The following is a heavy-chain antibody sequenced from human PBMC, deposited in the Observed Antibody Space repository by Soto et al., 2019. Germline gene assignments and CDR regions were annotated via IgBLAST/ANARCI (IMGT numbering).Heavy chain of an antibody. J-gene: IGHJ4*02. Sequence: SETLSLTCTVSGGSISSGGYYWSWIRQHPGKGLEWIGYIYYSGSTYYNPSLKSRVTISVDTSKNPFSLKLSSVTAADTAVYYCARWGRASGRRAMVFDYWGQGTLVTVSS. CDR3: ARWGRASGRRAMVFDY. CDR2: IYYSGST. V-gene: IGHV4-31*03. D-gene: IGHD5-18*01. CDR1: GGSISSGGYY.